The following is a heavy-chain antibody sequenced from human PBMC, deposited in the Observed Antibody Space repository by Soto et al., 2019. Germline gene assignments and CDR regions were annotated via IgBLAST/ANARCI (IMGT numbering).Heavy chain of an antibody. D-gene: IGHD3-22*01. V-gene: IGHV3-74*01. CDR3: ARGDGDHYDGNGYLGRQ. J-gene: IGHJ4*02. CDR1: GFTFSSYW. CDR2: IKSDGSGT. Sequence: EVQLVESGGGLVQPGESLTLSCAASGFTFSSYWMHWVRQAPGKGLVWVSRIKSDGSGTYYADSVKGRLTISRDNARNTVSLQMNSLRVEDTALYFCARGDGDHYDGNGYLGRQWGQGALVTVSS.